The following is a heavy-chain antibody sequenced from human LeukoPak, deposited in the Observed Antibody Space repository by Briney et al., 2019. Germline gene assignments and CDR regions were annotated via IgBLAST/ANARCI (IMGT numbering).Heavy chain of an antibody. J-gene: IGHJ4*02. V-gene: IGHV1-2*02. Sequence: ASVKVSCKASGYTFTGYYMHWVRQAPGQGLEWMGWINPNSDGTNYAQKFQGRVTMTRDTSISTAYMELSRLRSDDTAVYYCARVALLAYCGGDCYTDYWGQGTLVTVSS. CDR2: INPNSDGT. CDR1: GYTFTGYY. CDR3: ARVALLAYCGGDCYTDY. D-gene: IGHD2-21*02.